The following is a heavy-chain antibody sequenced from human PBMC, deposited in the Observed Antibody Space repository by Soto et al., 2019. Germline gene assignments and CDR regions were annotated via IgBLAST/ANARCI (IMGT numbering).Heavy chain of an antibody. J-gene: IGHJ6*02. V-gene: IGHV1-2*04. CDR1: GYSFTDYH. CDR2: INPKSGGT. CDR3: ARGHSTDCSNGVCSFFYNHEMDV. D-gene: IGHD2-8*01. Sequence: ASVKVSCKASGYSFTDYHIHWVRQAPGQGLEWLGRINPKSGGTSTAQKFQGWVTMTRDRSISTVYMELTRLRSDDAAVYFCARGHSTDCSNGVCSFFYNHEMDVWGQGTTVTVSS.